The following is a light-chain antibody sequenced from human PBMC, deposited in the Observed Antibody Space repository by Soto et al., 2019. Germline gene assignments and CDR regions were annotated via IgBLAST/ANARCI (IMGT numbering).Light chain of an antibody. CDR1: NSDVGGYNY. CDR3: SSYAGSNNLV. J-gene: IGLJ2*01. Sequence: QSVLTQPPSASGSPGQSVTISCTGTNSDVGGYNYVSWYQQHPGKAPKLMIYDVSKRPSGVPDRFSGSKSGNTASLTVSGLQAEDEADYYCSSYAGSNNLVFGGGTKLTVL. V-gene: IGLV2-8*01. CDR2: DVS.